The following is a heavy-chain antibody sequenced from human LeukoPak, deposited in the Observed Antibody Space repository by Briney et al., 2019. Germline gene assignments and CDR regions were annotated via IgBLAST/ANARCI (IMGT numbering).Heavy chain of an antibody. CDR2: VNPNSGHT. D-gene: IGHD2-15*01. V-gene: IGHV1-8*01. J-gene: IGHJ4*02. CDR1: GYTFTSYD. Sequence: ASVKVSCKASGYTFTSYDMNWVRQATGQGLEWMGWVNPNSGHTGYAQKFQGRVTMTRNTPITTAYMELSSLTSEDTAVYYCARGAPGSYCSGGSCPYFDYWGQGTLVSVSS. CDR3: ARGAPGSYCSGGSCPYFDY.